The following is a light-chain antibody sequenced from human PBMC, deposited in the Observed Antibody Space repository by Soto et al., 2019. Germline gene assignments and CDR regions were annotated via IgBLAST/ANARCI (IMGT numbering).Light chain of an antibody. Sequence: QSALTQPASVSGSPGQSITISCTGTSSDVGSYNFVSWYQQHPGKAPKLMIYEVSNRPSGVSNRFSGSKSGNTASLTISGPQAEDEADYCCCTYASSSTYVFGTGTKLTVL. V-gene: IGLV2-23*02. CDR3: CTYASSSTYV. J-gene: IGLJ1*01. CDR2: EVS. CDR1: SSDVGSYNF.